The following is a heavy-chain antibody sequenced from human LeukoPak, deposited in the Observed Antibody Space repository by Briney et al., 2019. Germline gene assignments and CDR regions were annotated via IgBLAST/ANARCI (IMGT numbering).Heavy chain of an antibody. CDR1: GFTFSSYA. V-gene: IGHV3-23*01. CDR3: AKFTGDCSGGSCYPLRKYYFDY. D-gene: IGHD2-15*01. J-gene: IGHJ4*02. CDR2: ISGSGGST. Sequence: QPGGSLRLSCAASGFTFSSYAMSWVRQAPGKGLEWVSAISGSGGSTYYADSVKGRFTISRDNSKNTLYLQMNSLRAEDTAVYYCAKFTGDCSGGSCYPLRKYYFDYWGQGTLVTVSS.